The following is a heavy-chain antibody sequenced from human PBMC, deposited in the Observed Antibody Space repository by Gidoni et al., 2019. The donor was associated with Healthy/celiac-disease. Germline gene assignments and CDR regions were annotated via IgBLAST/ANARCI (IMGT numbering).Heavy chain of an antibody. J-gene: IGHJ6*02. CDR2: IYSGGST. CDR1: GFTVSSNY. Sequence: EVQLVESGGGLVQPGGSLRLSCAASGFTVSSNYMSWVRQAPGKGLEWFSVIYSGGSTYYADSVKGRFTISRDNSKNTLYLQMNSLRAEDTAVYYCARYSSSWYLYYYYGMDVWGQGTTVTVSS. V-gene: IGHV3-66*01. D-gene: IGHD6-13*01. CDR3: ARYSSSWYLYYYYGMDV.